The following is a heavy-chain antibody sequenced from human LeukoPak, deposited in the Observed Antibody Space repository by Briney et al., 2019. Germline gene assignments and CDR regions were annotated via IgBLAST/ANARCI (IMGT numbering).Heavy chain of an antibody. CDR2: IYYSGST. J-gene: IGHJ2*01. CDR3: ASVRYCSSTSCYRYFDL. D-gene: IGHD2-2*01. Sequence: SETLSLTCTVSGGSISSYYWSWIRQPPGKGLEWIGYIYYSGSTNYNPSLKSRVTISVDTSKNQFSLKLSSVTAADTAVYYCASVRYCSSTSCYRYFDLWGRGTLVTVSS. V-gene: IGHV4-59*01. CDR1: GGSISSYY.